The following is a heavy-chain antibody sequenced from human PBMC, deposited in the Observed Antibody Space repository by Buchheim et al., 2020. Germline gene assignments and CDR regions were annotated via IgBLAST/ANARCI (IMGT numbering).Heavy chain of an antibody. Sequence: QVQLQQWGAGLLKPSETLSLTCAVYGGSFSGYYWSWIRQPPGKGLEWIGEINHSGSANYNPSLKSRVTMSVDTSKNQFSLKLNSVTAADTAVYYCARGGDIVVVVAADNWFDPWGQGTL. J-gene: IGHJ5*02. CDR3: ARGGDIVVVVAADNWFDP. CDR1: GGSFSGYY. D-gene: IGHD2-15*01. CDR2: INHSGSA. V-gene: IGHV4-34*01.